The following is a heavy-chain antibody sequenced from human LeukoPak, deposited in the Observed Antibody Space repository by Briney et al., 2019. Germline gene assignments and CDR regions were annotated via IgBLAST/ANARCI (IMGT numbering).Heavy chain of an antibody. CDR2: IYYSGTT. J-gene: IGHJ5*02. CDR3: ARGHTVTTGEGFDP. D-gene: IGHD4-17*01. V-gene: IGHV4-31*03. CDR1: RGSISRGGYY. Sequence: SQTLSLTCTVPRGSISRGGYYWSWIRQHPGKGLEWIGYIYYSGTTYYNPSLKSRVTISVDTYKNQFSLKLKSVTAADSAVYYCARGHTVTTGEGFDPWGQGTLVTVSS.